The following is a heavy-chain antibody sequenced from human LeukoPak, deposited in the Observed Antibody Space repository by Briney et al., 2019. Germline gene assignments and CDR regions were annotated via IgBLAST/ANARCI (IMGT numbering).Heavy chain of an antibody. CDR2: INKDGSDK. V-gene: IGHV3-7*01. J-gene: IGHJ4*02. CDR1: GFTFSSYW. CDR3: ARGSLHY. Sequence: GGSLRLSCAASGFTFSSYWMTWVRQAPGKGLEWVANINKDGSDKYYVDSVKGRFTIFRDNGENSLYLQMSSLRAEDSAVYYCARGSLHYWGQGTLVTVSS.